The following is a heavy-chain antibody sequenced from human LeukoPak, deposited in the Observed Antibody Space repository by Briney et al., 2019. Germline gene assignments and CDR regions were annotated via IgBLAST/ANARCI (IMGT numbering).Heavy chain of an antibody. Sequence: GGSLRHSCAPSGFTFLSYGMHWVRQAPGKGLEWVAFIRYDGSNKYYADSVKGRFTISRDNSKNTLYLQMKSLRAEDTAGYYCAKGGGYEAQYYYYYLDVWGKGTTVTISS. CDR2: IRYDGSNK. D-gene: IGHD5-12*01. V-gene: IGHV3-30*02. CDR1: GFTFLSYG. CDR3: AKGGGYEAQYYYYYLDV. J-gene: IGHJ6*03.